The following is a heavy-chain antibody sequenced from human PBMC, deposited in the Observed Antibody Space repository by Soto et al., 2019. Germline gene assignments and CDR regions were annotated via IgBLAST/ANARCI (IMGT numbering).Heavy chain of an antibody. Sequence: PSETLSFTCEVSGDSISSGDNSWSWVRQPPGKGLEWIGYIYRSGSSFFNPSLRSRLTMSVDTSKNHFSLRLYSVTAADTALYYCVRGLGYCSTTTCSEDWFDPWGPGILVTVSS. V-gene: IGHV4-30-2*01. CDR3: VRGLGYCSTTTCSEDWFDP. D-gene: IGHD2-2*01. CDR2: IYRSGSS. CDR1: GDSISSGDNS. J-gene: IGHJ5*02.